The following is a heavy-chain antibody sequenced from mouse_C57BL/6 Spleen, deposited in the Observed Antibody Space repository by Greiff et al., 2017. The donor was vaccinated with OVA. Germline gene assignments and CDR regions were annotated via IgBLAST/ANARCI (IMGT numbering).Heavy chain of an antibody. J-gene: IGHJ4*01. CDR2: IDPSDSET. CDR3: ARGGYSNYDAMDY. D-gene: IGHD2-5*01. CDR1: GYTFTSYW. V-gene: IGHV1-52*01. Sequence: VHLVESGAELVRPGSSVKLSCKASGYTFTSYWMHWVKQRPIQGLEWIGNIDPSDSETHYNQKFKDKATLTVDKSSSTAYMQLSSLTSEDSAVYYCARGGYSNYDAMDYWGQGTSVTVSS.